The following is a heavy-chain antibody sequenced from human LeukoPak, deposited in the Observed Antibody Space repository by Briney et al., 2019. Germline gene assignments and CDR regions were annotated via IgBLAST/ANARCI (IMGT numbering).Heavy chain of an antibody. V-gene: IGHV4-39*07. D-gene: IGHD5-24*01. J-gene: IGHJ4*02. Sequence: SETLSLTCTVSGGSISSGSYYWGWLRQPPGRGLEWLGSIYYSGSSYYNPSLRSRVTISVDTSKNHFSLKLSSVTAADTAVYYCARNRDGYNSFDYWGQGTLVTVSS. CDR1: GGSISSGSYY. CDR3: ARNRDGYNSFDY. CDR2: IYYSGSS.